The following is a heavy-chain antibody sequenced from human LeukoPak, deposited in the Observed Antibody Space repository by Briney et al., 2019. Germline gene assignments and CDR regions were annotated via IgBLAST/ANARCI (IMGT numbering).Heavy chain of an antibody. CDR3: AREVAVAGWAY. Sequence: ASVKVSCKASGYTFTSYGISWVRQAPGQGLEWMGWISAYNGNTNYAQRLQGRVTMTTDTSTSTAYMELRSLRSDDTAVYYRAREVAVAGWAYWGQGTLVTVSS. D-gene: IGHD6-19*01. CDR1: GYTFTSYG. CDR2: ISAYNGNT. J-gene: IGHJ4*02. V-gene: IGHV1-18*04.